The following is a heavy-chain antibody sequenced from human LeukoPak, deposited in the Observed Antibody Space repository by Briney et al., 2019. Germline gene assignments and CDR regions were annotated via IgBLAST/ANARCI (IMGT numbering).Heavy chain of an antibody. CDR1: GFTFSSYE. CDR2: ISGSSSNV. Sequence: GGSLRLSCAASGFTFSSYEMNWVRQAPGKGLEWISAISGSSSNVYYAASVRGRFTISRDNAESSLYLQLNTMRAEDTAVYYCARGFRDTAMFLDYWGQGTLVTVSS. CDR3: ARGFRDTAMFLDY. V-gene: IGHV3-48*03. D-gene: IGHD5-18*01. J-gene: IGHJ4*02.